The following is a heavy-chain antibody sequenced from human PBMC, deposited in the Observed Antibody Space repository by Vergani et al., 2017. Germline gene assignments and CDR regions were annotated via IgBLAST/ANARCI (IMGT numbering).Heavy chain of an antibody. V-gene: IGHV4-30-4*08. CDR3: ARVWRRVVAATFNWFDP. J-gene: IGHJ5*02. CDR1: GGSISSGDYY. Sequence: QVQLQESGPGLVKPSQTLSLTCTVSGGSISSGDYYWSWIRQPPGKGLGWIGYIYYSGSTYYNPSLKSRVTISVDTSKNQFSLKLSSVTAAETAVYYCARVWRRVVAATFNWFDPWGQGTLVTVSS. CDR2: IYYSGST. D-gene: IGHD2-15*01.